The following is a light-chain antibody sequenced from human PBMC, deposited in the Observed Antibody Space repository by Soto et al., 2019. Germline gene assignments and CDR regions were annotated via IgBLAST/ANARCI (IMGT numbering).Light chain of an antibody. V-gene: IGLV2-18*02. CDR3: SSNTSSSTYG. CDR1: SSDVGGSNG. CDR2: DVS. J-gene: IGLJ1*01. Sequence: QSALTQPPSVSGSPGQSVAISCTGTSSDVGGSNGVSWYQQPPGTAPKLIIYDVSNRPSGVPDRFSGSKSGNTASLIISGLEAEDDDDYYCSSNTSSSTYGFGTGTKLTVL.